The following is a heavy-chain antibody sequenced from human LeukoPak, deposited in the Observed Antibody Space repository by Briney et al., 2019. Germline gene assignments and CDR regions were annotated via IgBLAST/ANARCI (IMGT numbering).Heavy chain of an antibody. CDR3: ARGGSSSWGDAFDI. CDR2: ISSSSSYI. CDR1: GFTFSDFQ. Sequence: GGSLRLSCAASGFTFSDFQMSWIRQALGKGLEWVSCISSSSSYIYYADSVKGRFTISRDNAKNSLYLQMNSLRAEDTAVYYCARGGSSSWGDAFDIWGQGTMVTVSS. J-gene: IGHJ3*02. V-gene: IGHV3-11*06. D-gene: IGHD6-13*01.